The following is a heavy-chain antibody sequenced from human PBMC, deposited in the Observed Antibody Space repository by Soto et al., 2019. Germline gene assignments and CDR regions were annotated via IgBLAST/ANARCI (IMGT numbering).Heavy chain of an antibody. CDR3: ARQDNGSAP. V-gene: IGHV4-59*08. J-gene: IGHJ5*02. Sequence: SETLSLTCTVSGGSISSYYWSWIRQPPGKGLEWIGYIYYSGSTNYNPSLKSRVTISVDTSKNQFSLKLNSVTAADTAVYYCARQDNGSAPWGKGTLVTVSS. CDR1: GGSISSYY. CDR2: IYYSGST.